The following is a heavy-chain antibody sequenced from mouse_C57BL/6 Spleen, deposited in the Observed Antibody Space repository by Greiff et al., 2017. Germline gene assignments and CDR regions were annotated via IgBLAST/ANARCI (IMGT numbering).Heavy chain of an antibody. CDR3: ARWLLHYYAMDY. J-gene: IGHJ4*01. V-gene: IGHV1-64*01. D-gene: IGHD2-3*01. CDR1: GYTFTSYW. Sequence: QVQLQQSGAELVKPGASVKLSCKASGYTFTSYWMHWVKQRPGQGLEWIGMIHPNSGSTNYNEKFKSKATLTVDKSSSTAYMQLSSLTSEDSAVYYCARWLLHYYAMDYWGQGTSVTVSS. CDR2: IHPNSGST.